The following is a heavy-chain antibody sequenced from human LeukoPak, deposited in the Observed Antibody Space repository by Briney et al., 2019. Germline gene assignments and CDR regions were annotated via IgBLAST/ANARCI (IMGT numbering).Heavy chain of an antibody. CDR1: GFTFNTYW. CDR3: ARLIRAWFDY. D-gene: IGHD3-22*01. V-gene: IGHV3-7*04. CDR2: IKQDGSDK. J-gene: IGHJ4*02. Sequence: TGGSLRISCAASGFTFNTYWMSWVRQAPGKGLEWVANIKQDGSDKYYVDSVKGRFTISRDSAKNSLYLQMNSLRAEDTAVYYCARLIRAWFDYWGQATLVTVSS.